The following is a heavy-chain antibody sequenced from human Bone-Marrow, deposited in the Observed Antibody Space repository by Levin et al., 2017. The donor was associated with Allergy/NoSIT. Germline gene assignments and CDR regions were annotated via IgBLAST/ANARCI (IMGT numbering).Heavy chain of an antibody. D-gene: IGHD1-26*01. CDR3: ARASGTYYNAFDI. J-gene: IGHJ3*02. CDR1: GFTFGNYD. Sequence: GGSLRLSCAASGFTFGNYDMHWVRQTTEKGLEWVSGIGTVADTYYSDSVKGRFTISRENAQNSLSLQMNGLRAGDTAVYYCARASGTYYNAFDIWGQGTMVTVSS. V-gene: IGHV3-13*01. CDR2: IGTVADT.